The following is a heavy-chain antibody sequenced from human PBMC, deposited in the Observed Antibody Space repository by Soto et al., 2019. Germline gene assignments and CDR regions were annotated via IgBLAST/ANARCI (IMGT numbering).Heavy chain of an antibody. V-gene: IGHV4-31*03. D-gene: IGHD3-22*01. CDR3: ARALSSAQWGHFDY. J-gene: IGHJ4*02. CDR1: GGSISGGGYY. Sequence: SETLSLTCTVSGGSISGGGYYWSWIRQHPGKGLEWIGYIYYSGSTYYNPSLKSRVTISVDTSKNQFSLKLSSVTAADTAVYYCARALSSAQWGHFDYWGQGTLVTVSS. CDR2: IYYSGST.